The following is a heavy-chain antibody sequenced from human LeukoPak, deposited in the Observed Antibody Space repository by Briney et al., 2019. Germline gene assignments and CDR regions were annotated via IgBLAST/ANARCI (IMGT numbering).Heavy chain of an antibody. CDR2: ISYSGST. CDR1: SGSISSYY. J-gene: IGHJ4*02. Sequence: SETLSLTCTVSSGSISSYYWSWIRQPPGKGLEWIGYISYSGSTNYNPSLKSRVTISVDTSKNQFSLKLSSVAAADTAVYYCAKLGSYGSDYWGQGTLVTVSS. CDR3: AKLGSYGSDY. D-gene: IGHD5-18*01. V-gene: IGHV4-59*08.